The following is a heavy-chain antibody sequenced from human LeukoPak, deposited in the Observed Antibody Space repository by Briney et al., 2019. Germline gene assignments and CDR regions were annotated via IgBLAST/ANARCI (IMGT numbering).Heavy chain of an antibody. CDR1: GYTFTSYA. J-gene: IGHJ4*02. V-gene: IGHV1-3*01. CDR3: ARDHVHYYDSSGYWAY. D-gene: IGHD3-22*01. CDR2: TNAGNGNT. Sequence: ASVKVSCKASGYTFTSYAMHWVRQAPGQRLEWMGWTNAGNGNTKYSQKFQGRVTITRDTSASTAYMELSSLRSEDTAVYYCARDHVHYYDSSGYWAYWGQGTLVTVSS.